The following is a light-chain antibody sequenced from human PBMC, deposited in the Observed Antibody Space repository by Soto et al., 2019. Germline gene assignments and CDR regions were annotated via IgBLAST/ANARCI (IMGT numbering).Light chain of an antibody. CDR3: QHLSSYPL. V-gene: IGKV1-9*01. CDR1: QGIRSY. J-gene: IGKJ4*01. Sequence: IQLTQSPSSLSASVGDRVTITCRASQGIRSYLAWYQQRPGKAPKLLIYAASTLQSGVPSRFSGSGSGTDFTLTSSSLQPEDFATYCCQHLSSYPLFGGGTKVEI. CDR2: AAS.